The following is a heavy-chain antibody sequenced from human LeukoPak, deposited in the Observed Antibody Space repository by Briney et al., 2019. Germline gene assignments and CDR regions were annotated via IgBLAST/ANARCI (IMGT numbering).Heavy chain of an antibody. J-gene: IGHJ4*02. CDR3: ITSKGPSYPNGFDC. D-gene: IGHD2-2*01. Sequence: PGGSLRLSCAASGFSFSGSAIHWVRQASGKGLEWVGRIRSKAKNYATLYAASVKGRFTISRDDSKNTAYLQMNSLKAEDTAVYYCITSKGPSYPNGFDCWGQGTLVTVSS. V-gene: IGHV3-73*01. CDR2: IRSKAKNYAT. CDR1: GFSFSGSA.